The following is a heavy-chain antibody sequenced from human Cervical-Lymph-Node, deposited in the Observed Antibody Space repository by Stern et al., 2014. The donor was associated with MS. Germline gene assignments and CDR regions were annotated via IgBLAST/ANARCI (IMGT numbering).Heavy chain of an antibody. D-gene: IGHD1-26*01. J-gene: IGHJ6*02. CDR3: ARGELKEGLVRGMDV. V-gene: IGHV1-69*01. CDR2: VIPSFGTA. Sequence: QVHLVQSGAAVKKPGSSVKVSCKASGGTFSSYDISWVRQAPRQGLEWLGGVIPSFGTANYAQKFQGRVTITANESTSTAYMELSSLRSEDTAVYYCARGELKEGLVRGMDVWGQGTTVTVSS. CDR1: GGTFSSYD.